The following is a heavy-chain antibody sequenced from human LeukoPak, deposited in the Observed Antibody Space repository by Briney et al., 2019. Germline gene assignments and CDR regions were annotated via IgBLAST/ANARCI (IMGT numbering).Heavy chain of an antibody. V-gene: IGHV3-7*01. CDR2: IKQDGSEK. J-gene: IGHJ6*03. CDR1: GFTFSSYW. Sequence: GGSLRLSCAASGFTFSSYWMSWVRQAPGKGLEWVANIKQDGSEKYYVDSVKGRFTISRDNAKNSLYLQMNSLRAEDTAVYYCARDNFGSSSWYFWYYYYMDVWGKGTTVTVSS. CDR3: ARDNFGSSSWYFWYYYYMDV. D-gene: IGHD6-13*01.